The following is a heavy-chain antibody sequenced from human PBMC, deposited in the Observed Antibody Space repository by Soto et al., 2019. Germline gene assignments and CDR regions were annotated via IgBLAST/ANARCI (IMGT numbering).Heavy chain of an antibody. D-gene: IGHD2-15*01. CDR3: ARDGYCSGGSCYQYYYFDY. CDR2: ISAYNGNT. V-gene: IGHV1-18*01. CDR1: GYTFTSYA. Sequence: GASVKVSCKASGYTFTSYAMHWVRQAPGQGLEWMGWISAYNGNTNYAQKLQGRVTMTTDTSTSTAHMELRSLRSDDTAVYYCARDGYCSGGSCYQYYYFDYWGQGTQVTVSS. J-gene: IGHJ4*02.